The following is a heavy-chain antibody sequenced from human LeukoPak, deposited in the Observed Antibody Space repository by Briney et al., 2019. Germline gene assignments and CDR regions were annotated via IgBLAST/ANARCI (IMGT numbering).Heavy chain of an antibody. D-gene: IGHD4-11*01. CDR1: GGSISSYY. V-gene: IGHV4-59*08. CDR2: IYYIGST. CDR3: ARQGPLTTAVTTRTNPFDY. Sequence: PSETLSLTCTVPGGSISSYYGSWIPQPPGKGREWIGYIYYIGSTNYNTSLKSRVTISVDTSKNQFSLKLNSVTAADTAVYYCARQGPLTTAVTTRTNPFDYWGQGTLVTVSS. J-gene: IGHJ4*02.